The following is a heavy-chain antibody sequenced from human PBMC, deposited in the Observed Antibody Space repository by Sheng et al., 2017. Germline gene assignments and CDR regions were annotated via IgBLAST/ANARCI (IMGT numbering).Heavy chain of an antibody. D-gene: IGHD2-15*01. CDR1: GFTFSDYY. Sequence: QVQLVESGGGLVKPGGSLRLSCAASGFTFSDYYMTWIRQAPGEGLEWVSYISESGDTINYADSVKGRFITSRDNAKNSLYLHLNSLRAEDTAVYYCARARVPRIDRGVAYWGQGTLVIVSS. CDR2: ISESGDTI. J-gene: IGHJ4*02. V-gene: IGHV3-11*04. CDR3: ARARVPRIDRGVAY.